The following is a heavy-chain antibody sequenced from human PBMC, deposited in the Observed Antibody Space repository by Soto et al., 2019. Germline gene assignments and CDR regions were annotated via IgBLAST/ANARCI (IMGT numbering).Heavy chain of an antibody. CDR3: ATVPRGSRYFYYLDV. J-gene: IGHJ6*03. CDR1: GDTFTNYE. CDR2: VSLNTGNT. D-gene: IGHD3-16*01. Sequence: QVPLVQSGAEVKKPGASVMVSCEASGDTFTNYEINWVRQATGQGLEWLGWVSLNTGNTGYAQRFQGRVSMTANPSISTAYMELSSLRSEDTAVYYCATVPRGSRYFYYLDVWGKGTTVIVSS. V-gene: IGHV1-8*01.